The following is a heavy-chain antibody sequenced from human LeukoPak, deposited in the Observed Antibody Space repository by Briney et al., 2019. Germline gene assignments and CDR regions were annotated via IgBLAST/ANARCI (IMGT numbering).Heavy chain of an antibody. D-gene: IGHD1-26*01. CDR1: VGPISSYY. CDR3: ASVSPGATVDY. CDR2: IYYRGST. Sequence: PSETLSLTCTISVGPISSYYWSWIPQPPGKGLEWIGYIYYRGSTNYNPSLKSRVTISVDTSKNQFPLKLSSVTAADTAVYYCASVSPGATVDYWGQGTLVTVSS. V-gene: IGHV4-59*08. J-gene: IGHJ4*02.